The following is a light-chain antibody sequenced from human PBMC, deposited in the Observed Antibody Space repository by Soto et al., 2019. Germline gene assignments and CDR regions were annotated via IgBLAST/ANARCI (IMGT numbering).Light chain of an antibody. CDR3: AAWDDSLRGVV. CDR1: SSNIGSNY. CDR2: SNN. Sequence: QSVLTQPPSASGTPGQRVTISCSGSSSNIGSNYVYWYQQLPGTAPKLLIYSNNQRPSGVPDRFSGSKSGTSASLAISGLRSEYEADYYGAAWDDSLRGVVFGGGTKLTVL. J-gene: IGLJ2*01. V-gene: IGLV1-47*02.